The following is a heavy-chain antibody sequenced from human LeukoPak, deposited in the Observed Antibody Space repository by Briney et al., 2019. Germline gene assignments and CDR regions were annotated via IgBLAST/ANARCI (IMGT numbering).Heavy chain of an antibody. J-gene: IGHJ4*02. CDR3: ARGTGWSYYFDY. V-gene: IGHV4-38-2*02. Sequence: SETLSLTCIVSDYSISRGHYWGWIRQSPEQGLEWIGTIYYTGSSYYNPSLNSRFTISVDTSKNHFSLRLSSVTAADSAIYYCARGTGWSYYFDYWGQGTLVTVSS. CDR1: DYSISRGHY. D-gene: IGHD6-19*01. CDR2: IYYTGSS.